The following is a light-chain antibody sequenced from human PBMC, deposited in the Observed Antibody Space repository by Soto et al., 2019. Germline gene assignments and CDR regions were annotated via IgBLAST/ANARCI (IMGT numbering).Light chain of an antibody. CDR3: QQSYSTQWT. J-gene: IGKJ1*01. CDR2: GAS. Sequence: EIVLTQFPGTLSLSPGERATLSFRASQSVTSNYLAWYQQRPGQPPNLLVFGASHRAPGIPDRFSGSGSGTDFTLTISSLQPEDFATYYCQQSYSTQWTFGQGTRWIS. V-gene: IGKV3-20*01. CDR1: QSVTSNY.